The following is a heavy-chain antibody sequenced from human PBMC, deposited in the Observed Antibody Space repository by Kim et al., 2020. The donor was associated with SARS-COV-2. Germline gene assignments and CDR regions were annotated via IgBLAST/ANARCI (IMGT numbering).Heavy chain of an antibody. D-gene: IGHD3-3*01. CDR2: ISYDGSNK. J-gene: IGHJ6*02. V-gene: IGHV3-30*04. CDR1: GFTFSSYA. Sequence: GGSLRLSCAASGFTFSSYAMHWVRQAPGKGLEWVAVISYDGSNKYYADSVKGRFTISRDNSKNTLYLQMNSLRAEDTAVYYCARGVRGFLEWLSSHLGYYGMDVWGQGTTVTVSS. CDR3: ARGVRGFLEWLSSHLGYYGMDV.